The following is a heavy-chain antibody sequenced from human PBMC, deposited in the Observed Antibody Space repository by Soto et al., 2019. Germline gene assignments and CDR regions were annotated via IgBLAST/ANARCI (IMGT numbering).Heavy chain of an antibody. CDR2: IFYSGST. V-gene: IGHV4-4*02. CDR1: GGSLSSSNW. Sequence: SETLSLTCAVSGGSLSSSNWWSWVRQPPGKALEWLGEIFYSGSTKYNPSLNSRVTISADQSKNHLSLRLSSVTAADTAVYYCARGSVDTVDSSGFYEYWGQGTPVTVSS. CDR3: ARGSVDTVDSSGFYEY. J-gene: IGHJ4*02. D-gene: IGHD3-22*01.